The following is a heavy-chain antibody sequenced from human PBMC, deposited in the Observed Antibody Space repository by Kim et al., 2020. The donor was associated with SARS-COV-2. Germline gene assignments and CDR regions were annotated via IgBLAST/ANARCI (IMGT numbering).Heavy chain of an antibody. J-gene: IGHJ4*02. Sequence: GESLKISCKGSGYSFTNYWIGWVRQMPGKGLEWVGIIYPCDSDTRYSPSFQGQVTISADKSNSTAYLQWSSLKASDTAMYYCARADAGITMLRGYFDYWGQGTLVTVSS. V-gene: IGHV5-51*01. CDR2: IYPCDSDT. CDR1: GYSFTNYW. D-gene: IGHD3-10*01. CDR3: ARADAGITMLRGYFDY.